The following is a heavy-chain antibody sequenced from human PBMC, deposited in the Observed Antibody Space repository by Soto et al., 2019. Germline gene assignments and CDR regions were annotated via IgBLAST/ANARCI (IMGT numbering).Heavy chain of an antibody. CDR3: ARCSGYYYRDDY. Sequence: QVQLVQSGAEEKKPGASVKVSCKASGYTFTSYAMHWVRQAPGQRLEWMGWINAGNGNTKYSQKFQGRVTITRDTSASIAYMELSSLRSEDTAVYYCARCSGYYYRDDYWGQGTLVTVSS. V-gene: IGHV1-3*05. CDR1: GYTFTSYA. D-gene: IGHD3-22*01. CDR2: INAGNGNT. J-gene: IGHJ4*02.